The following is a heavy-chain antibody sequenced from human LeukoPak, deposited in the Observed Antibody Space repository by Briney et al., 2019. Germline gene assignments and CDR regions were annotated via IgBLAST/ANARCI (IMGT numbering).Heavy chain of an antibody. V-gene: IGHV3-21*01. CDR3: ARVNGDYERGGAPDY. J-gene: IGHJ4*02. CDR2: ISSSSIYI. D-gene: IGHD4-17*01. Sequence: GGSLRLSCAASGFTFSTYTMNWVRQAAGKGLEWASSISSSSIYIYYTDSVKGRLTISRDNARNSVYLQMNNLRAEDTAVYYCARVNGDYERGGAPDYWCQGTLVTVSS. CDR1: GFTFSTYT.